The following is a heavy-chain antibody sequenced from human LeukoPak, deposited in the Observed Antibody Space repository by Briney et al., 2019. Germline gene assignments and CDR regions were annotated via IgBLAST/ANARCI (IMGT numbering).Heavy chain of an antibody. CDR1: GYTFTSYG. CDR2: IIPIFGTA. CDR3: ARHQSSGYYYAGFDY. V-gene: IGHV1-69*13. D-gene: IGHD3-22*01. J-gene: IGHJ4*02. Sequence: SVKVSCKASGYTFTSYGISWVRQAPGQGLEWMGGIIPIFGTANYAQKFQGRVTITADESTSTAYMELSSLRSEDTAVYYCARHQSSGYYYAGFDYWGQGTLVTVSS.